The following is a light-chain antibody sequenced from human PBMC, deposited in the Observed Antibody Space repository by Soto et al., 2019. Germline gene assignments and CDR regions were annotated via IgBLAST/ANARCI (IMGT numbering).Light chain of an antibody. Sequence: IRMTQTPSTRSASVGDRVTMTCRASQSISNSLAWYQQKPGKAPKLLIYRASALQSGVPSRFSGSGSGTEFTLTIDRLQPDDFATFYCQQYSTYPLTFGGGTKVDIK. CDR1: QSISNS. CDR3: QQYSTYPLT. CDR2: RAS. J-gene: IGKJ4*01. V-gene: IGKV1-5*03.